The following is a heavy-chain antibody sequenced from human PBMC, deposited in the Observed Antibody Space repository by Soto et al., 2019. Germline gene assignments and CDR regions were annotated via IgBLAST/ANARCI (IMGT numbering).Heavy chain of an antibody. CDR3: ARHSGHAGGGACDI. CDR2: VDVGGGST. Sequence: EVQLLESGGGLVQPGGSLRLSCAASGFTFSTHAMIWVRQAPGKGLNWVSTVDVGGGSTYYTDSVKGRFTVSRDNSKNTLYLQLNTLRPEDTAIFFCARHSGHAGGGACDIWGQGTMVPVSS. V-gene: IGHV3-23*01. D-gene: IGHD6-25*01. CDR1: GFTFSTHA. J-gene: IGHJ3*02.